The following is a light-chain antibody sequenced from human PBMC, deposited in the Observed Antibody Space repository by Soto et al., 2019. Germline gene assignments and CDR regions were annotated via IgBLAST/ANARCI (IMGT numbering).Light chain of an antibody. V-gene: IGKV1-33*01. CDR2: DAS. CDR3: QQFYNLPYT. CDR1: QDISNY. J-gene: IGKJ2*01. Sequence: DIQMTQSPSSLSASVGDRVTITCQASQDISNYLNWFQHKPGKAPKVLIYDASNLQTGVPSRFSGSGSGTDFTFTISSLEPADLAPYYCQQFYNLPYTFGHGTKLQIK.